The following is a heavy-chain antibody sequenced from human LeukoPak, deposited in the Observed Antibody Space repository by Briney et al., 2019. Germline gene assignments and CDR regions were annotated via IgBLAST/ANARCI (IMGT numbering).Heavy chain of an antibody. CDR1: GXSFTSYC. CDR3: ARRAEDSSGWHATAY. D-gene: IGHD6-19*01. CDR2: IDPGDSYT. J-gene: IGHJ4*02. V-gene: IGHV5-10-1*01. Sequence: GESLKISFKGSGXSFTSYCINWVRQMPGKGLEWMGRIDPGDSYTSYSPSFQGHVGISVDKSVSTAYLQWTSLKASDTAIYYCARRAEDSSGWHATAYWGQGTLVTVSS.